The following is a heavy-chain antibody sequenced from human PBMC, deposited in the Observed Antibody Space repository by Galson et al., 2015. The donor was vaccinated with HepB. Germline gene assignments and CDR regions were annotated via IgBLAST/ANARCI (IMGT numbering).Heavy chain of an antibody. V-gene: IGHV1-3*04. CDR2: IHTANGNT. J-gene: IGHJ5*02. CDR1: GYSFTTYP. CDR3: ARDTLGGNSFDP. D-gene: IGHD3-16*01. Sequence: SVKVSCKASGYSFTTYPIHWVRQAPGQSLEWMGWIHTANGNTKYSQKFQGRVTITRDTSANIVYVELSSLRSEDTAVYYCARDTLGGNSFDPWGQGTLVTVSS.